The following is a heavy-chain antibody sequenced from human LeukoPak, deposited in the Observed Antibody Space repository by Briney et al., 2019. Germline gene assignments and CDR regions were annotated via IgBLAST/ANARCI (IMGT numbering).Heavy chain of an antibody. J-gene: IGHJ4*02. V-gene: IGHV3-48*01. CDR2: ISRII. D-gene: IGHD3-22*01. CDR3: ARDSDYAFDH. Sequence: GGSLRLSCAASGLTFSSYSMNWVRQAPGKGLEWVSYISRIISYADSVKGRFTISRDNAKNSLYLQMNSLRPEDTAVYYCARDSDYAFDHWGQGTLVTVSS. CDR1: GLTFSSYS.